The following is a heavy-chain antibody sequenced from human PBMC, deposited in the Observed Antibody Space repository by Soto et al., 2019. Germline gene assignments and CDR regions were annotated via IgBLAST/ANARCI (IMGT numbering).Heavy chain of an antibody. CDR2: IKSKTDGGTT. J-gene: IGHJ4*02. CDR1: GFTFSNAW. V-gene: IGHV3-15*01. CDR3: TTTYYDFWSGYPDY. D-gene: IGHD3-3*01. Sequence: GGSLRLSCAASGFTFSNAWMSWVRQAPGKGLEWVGRIKSKTDGGTTDYAAPVKGRFTISRDDSKNTLYLQMNSLKTEDTAVYYCTTTYYDFWSGYPDYWGQGTLVTVSS.